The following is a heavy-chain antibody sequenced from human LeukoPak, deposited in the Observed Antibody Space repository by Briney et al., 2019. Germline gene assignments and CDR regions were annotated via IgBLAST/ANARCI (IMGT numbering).Heavy chain of an antibody. CDR1: EFTFSKNG. J-gene: IGHJ3*02. Sequence: GGSLRLSCAASEFTFSKNGMHWVRQAPGKGLEWMALIRYDANNKYYADSVKGRFTISGDNSKLYLQMNSLRDEDTAVYYCAKARGDGYNDAFDMWGQGTMVTVSS. V-gene: IGHV3-30*02. CDR2: IRYDANNK. CDR3: AKARGDGYNDAFDM. D-gene: IGHD5-24*01.